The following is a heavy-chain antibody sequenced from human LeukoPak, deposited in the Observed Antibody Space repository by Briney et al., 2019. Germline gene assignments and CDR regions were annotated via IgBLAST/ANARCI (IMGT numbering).Heavy chain of an antibody. Sequence: PGGSLRLSCAASGFTFSSYAMSWVRQAPGKGLEWVSGIGVGGTTYYADSVKGRFTISRDTSKNTLYLQMNSLRVEDTAVYYCAKTQGYYDCWGQGTLVTVSS. CDR3: AKTQGYYDC. CDR2: IGVGGTT. V-gene: IGHV3-23*01. CDR1: GFTFSSYA. J-gene: IGHJ4*02. D-gene: IGHD3-22*01.